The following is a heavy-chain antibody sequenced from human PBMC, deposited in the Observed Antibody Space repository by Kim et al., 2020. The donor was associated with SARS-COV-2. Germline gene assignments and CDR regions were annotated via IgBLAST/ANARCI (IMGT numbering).Heavy chain of an antibody. V-gene: IGHV5-51*01. Sequence: GESLKISCKGSGYSFTSYWIGWVRQMPGKGLEWMGIIYPGDSDTRYSPFFQGQVNISADKSISTAYLQGNRLKASDTAMYYWAREQFRCSSTSCPFDYWGQGTLVTVSS. CDR1: GYSFTSYW. J-gene: IGHJ4*02. CDR3: AREQFRCSSTSCPFDY. CDR2: IYPGDSDT. D-gene: IGHD2-2*01.